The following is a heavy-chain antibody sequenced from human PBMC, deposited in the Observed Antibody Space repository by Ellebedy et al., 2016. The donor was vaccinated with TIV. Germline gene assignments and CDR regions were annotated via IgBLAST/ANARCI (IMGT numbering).Heavy chain of an antibody. CDR1: GGTFRSSA. D-gene: IGHD2-2*01. J-gene: IGHJ6*02. Sequence: AASVKVSCKASGGTFRSSAISWLRQARGQGLEWMGGIIPVFGTANYTQNFQGRVTITADESTSTAFMELTSLRSDDTAVYYCASGRFCSSPTCPNAYVMDVWGQGTTVIVSS. CDR3: ASGRFCSSPTCPNAYVMDV. V-gene: IGHV1-69*13. CDR2: IIPVFGTA.